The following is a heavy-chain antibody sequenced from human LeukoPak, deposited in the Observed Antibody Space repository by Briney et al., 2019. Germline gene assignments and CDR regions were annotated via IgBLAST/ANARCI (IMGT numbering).Heavy chain of an antibody. J-gene: IGHJ4*02. D-gene: IGHD6-25*01. V-gene: IGHV3-23*01. CDR1: GFTFSTYA. CDR3: GKKEAALITSQAVDQ. CDR2: ISGSGGST. Sequence: GGSLRLSCAASGFTFSTYAMTWVRQAPGEGLEWLAVISGSGGSTYYADSVKGRFTISRDNSKNTLYLQMNSLRVADTAVYYCGKKEAALITSQAVDQWGQGTLVTVSS.